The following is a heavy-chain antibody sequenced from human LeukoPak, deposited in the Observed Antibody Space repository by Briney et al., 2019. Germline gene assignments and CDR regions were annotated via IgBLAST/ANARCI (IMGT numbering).Heavy chain of an antibody. V-gene: IGHV3-23*01. J-gene: IGHJ5*02. CDR1: GFTFSSYG. CDR3: AKGGAIDWFDP. D-gene: IGHD3-16*01. Sequence: GRSLRLSCAASGFTFSSYGMHWVRQAPGKGLEWVSAISGSGGSTYYADSVKGRFTISRDNSKNTLYLQMNSLRAEDTAVYYCAKGGAIDWFDPWGQGTLVTVSS. CDR2: ISGSGGST.